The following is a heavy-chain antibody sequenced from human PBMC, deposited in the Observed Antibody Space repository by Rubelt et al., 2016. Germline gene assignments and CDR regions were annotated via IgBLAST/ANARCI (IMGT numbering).Heavy chain of an antibody. V-gene: IGHV1-18*01. D-gene: IGHD1-7*01. J-gene: IGHJ4*02. CDR2: ISAYNGKT. CDR1: GYTFTSYG. Sequence: QVQLVQSGAEVKKPGASVKVSCKASGYTFTSYGISWVRQAPGQGLEWMGWISAYNGKTNYAQKLQGRVTMTTDTSTSTAYMELRSLISDDTAVYYCARDLPPFRRYNWNFPLDYWGQGTLVTVSS. CDR3: ARDLPPFRRYNWNFPLDY.